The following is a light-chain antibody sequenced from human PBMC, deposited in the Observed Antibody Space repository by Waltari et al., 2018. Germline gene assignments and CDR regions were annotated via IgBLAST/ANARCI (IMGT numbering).Light chain of an antibody. Sequence: SYVLTQPPSVSVAPGETARITCGGDNIGSYDVHWYQQRPGQAPMLVIYYDSDRPSGLPERFSGSNSGNTATLTISRVEAGDEAKYYCHVWHPDVDPGVFGTGTDVTVL. J-gene: IGLJ1*01. CDR1: NIGSYD. CDR2: YDS. V-gene: IGLV3-21*04. CDR3: HVWHPDVDPGV.